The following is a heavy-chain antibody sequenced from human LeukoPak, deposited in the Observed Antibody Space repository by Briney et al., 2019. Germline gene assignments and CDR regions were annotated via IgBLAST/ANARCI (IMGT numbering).Heavy chain of an antibody. CDR2: IESKTDGGTT. Sequence: GGSLRLSCAASGFTFSNAWMSWVRQAPGKGLEWVGRIESKTDGGTTDYAAPVKGRFTISRDDSKNTLYLQMNSLKTEDTAVYYCTIDVLLWFGESYWGQGTLVTVSS. V-gene: IGHV3-15*04. D-gene: IGHD3-10*01. CDR3: TIDVLLWFGESY. J-gene: IGHJ4*02. CDR1: GFTFSNAW.